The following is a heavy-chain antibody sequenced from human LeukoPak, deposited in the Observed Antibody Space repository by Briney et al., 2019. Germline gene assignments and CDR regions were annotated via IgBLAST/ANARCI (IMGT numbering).Heavy chain of an antibody. D-gene: IGHD3-10*01. CDR2: IYTSGST. J-gene: IGHJ4*02. V-gene: IGHV4-61*02. CDR3: ARTRYYYNSRSYGAPYYFDY. CDR1: GGSISSGSYY. Sequence: PSETLSLTCTVSGGSISSGSYYWSWIRQPAGKGLEWIGRIYTSGSTNYNPSLKSRVTISVDTSKNQFSLKLSSVTAADMAVYYCARTRYYYNSRSYGAPYYFDYWGQGTLVTVSS.